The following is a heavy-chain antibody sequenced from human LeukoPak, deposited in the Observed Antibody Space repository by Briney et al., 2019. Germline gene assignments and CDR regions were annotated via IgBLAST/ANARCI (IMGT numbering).Heavy chain of an antibody. D-gene: IGHD6-13*01. V-gene: IGHV1-46*01. CDR2: INPSGGST. CDR1: GYTFTSYY. Sequence: ASVKVSCKASGYTFTSYYIHWVRRAPGQGLEWMGIINPSGGSTTYAQKFQGRVAMTRDTSTSRVYMEVSSLRSEDTAVYYCARTYSSSDEFDYWGQGTLVTVSS. CDR3: ARTYSSSDEFDY. J-gene: IGHJ4*02.